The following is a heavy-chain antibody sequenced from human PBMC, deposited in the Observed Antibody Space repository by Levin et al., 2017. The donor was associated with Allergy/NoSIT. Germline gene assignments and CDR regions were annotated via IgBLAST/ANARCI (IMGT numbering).Heavy chain of an antibody. CDR3: VRGMLDYGDNVALDH. CDR1: GFTFHDYG. V-gene: IGHV3-20*04. D-gene: IGHD4-17*01. CDR2: ISGRGEST. Sequence: RAGGSLRLSCAASGFTFHDYGMSWVRQVPGKGLEWVSGISGRGESTYDADSARGRFTISRDNAKKFLYLQMDSLRAGDTALYYCVRGMLDYGDNVALDHWGQGTLVTFSS. J-gene: IGHJ4*02.